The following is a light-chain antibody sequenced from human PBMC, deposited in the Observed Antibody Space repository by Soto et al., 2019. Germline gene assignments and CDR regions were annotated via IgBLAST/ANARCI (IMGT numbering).Light chain of an antibody. Sequence: AIRMTQSPSSFSASTGDRVTITCRASQGISSYLAWYQQKPGKAPKLLIYAASTLQSGDPSRFSGSGSGTEFTLTISCLQSEDFATYYCQQYYSYPHTFGQGTKVEIK. CDR1: QGISSY. V-gene: IGKV1-8*01. J-gene: IGKJ1*01. CDR3: QQYYSYPHT. CDR2: AAS.